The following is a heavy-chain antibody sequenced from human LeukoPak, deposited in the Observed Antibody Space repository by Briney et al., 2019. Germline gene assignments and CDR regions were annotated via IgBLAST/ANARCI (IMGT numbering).Heavy chain of an antibody. CDR1: RFTFGSTG. CDR3: VRGYYAGRGHHFEY. J-gene: IGHJ4*02. V-gene: IGHV3-30*02. CDR2: IRYDGSEK. Sequence: PGESLRLSCAASRFTFGSTGMHWVRQAPGKGLEWVAFIRYDGSEKWYADSVKGRVTISRDNSKKTLYLQMNSLRAEDTAVYYCVRGYYAGRGHHFEYWGQGTLVTVSS. D-gene: IGHD3-22*01.